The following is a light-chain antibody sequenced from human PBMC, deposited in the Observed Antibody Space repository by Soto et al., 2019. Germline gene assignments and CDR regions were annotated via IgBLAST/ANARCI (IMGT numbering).Light chain of an antibody. V-gene: IGLV2-8*01. J-gene: IGLJ2*01. CDR1: SSDIGTFSS. CDR3: SSQAGSDSLMV. Sequence: QSVLTQPPSASGSPGQSVTISCTGTSSDIGTFSSISWYQQYPGKAPKLMIFGVSQRPSGVPDRFSGSKSANTASLTVSGLQYEDEAEYYCSSQAGSDSLMVFGGGTKVTVL. CDR2: GVS.